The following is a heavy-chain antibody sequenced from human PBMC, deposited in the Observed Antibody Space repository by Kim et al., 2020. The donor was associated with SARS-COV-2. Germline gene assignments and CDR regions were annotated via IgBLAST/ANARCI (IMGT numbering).Heavy chain of an antibody. J-gene: IGHJ4*02. CDR3: ARGPLGYCSGGSCYSDY. V-gene: IGHV3-21*01. Sequence: VKGRFTISRDNAKNSLYLQMNSLRAEDTAVYYCARGPLGYCSGGSCYSDYWGQGTLVTVSS. D-gene: IGHD2-15*01.